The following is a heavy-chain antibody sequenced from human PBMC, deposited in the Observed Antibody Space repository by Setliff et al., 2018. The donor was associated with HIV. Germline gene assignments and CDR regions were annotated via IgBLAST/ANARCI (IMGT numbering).Heavy chain of an antibody. CDR1: GYTFTSYY. Sequence: ASVKVSCKASGYTFTSYYMHWVRQAPGQGLEWMGIINPSGGSTSHAQKFQGRVTMTRDTSTSTFYMELSSLRSEDTAVYYCAREPLMATGFLGPGSHCFDYWGQGTLVTVSS. CDR3: AREPLMATGFLGPGSHCFDY. V-gene: IGHV1-46*01. D-gene: IGHD5-12*01. J-gene: IGHJ4*02. CDR2: INPSGGST.